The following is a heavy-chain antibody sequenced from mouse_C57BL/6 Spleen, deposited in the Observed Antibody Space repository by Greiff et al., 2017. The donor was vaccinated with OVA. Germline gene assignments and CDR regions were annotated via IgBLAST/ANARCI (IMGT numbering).Heavy chain of an antibody. V-gene: IGHV1-54*01. CDR3: ARRRYDGCMDD. CDR1: GYAFTNYL. CDR2: LNPGSGDT. D-gene: IGHD2-14*01. J-gene: IGHJ2*02. Sequence: QVQLQQSGAELVRPGPSVKVSCKASGYAFTNYLIEWVKQRHGKGLEWLGVLNPGSGDTNYNEKFKGKATLTADKSSRTAYMQLSSLTSEDCAVYFCARRRYDGCMDDWGQGTSRTVSS.